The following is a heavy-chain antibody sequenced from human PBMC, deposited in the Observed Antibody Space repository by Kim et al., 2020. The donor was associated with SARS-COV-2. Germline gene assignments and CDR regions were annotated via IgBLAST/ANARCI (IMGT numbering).Heavy chain of an antibody. CDR1: GGSISSYY. CDR2: IYYSGST. V-gene: IGHV4-59*13. CDR3: ARDADILTGPRYFDL. J-gene: IGHJ2*01. Sequence: SETLSLTCTVSGGSISSYYWSWIRQPPGKGLEWIGYIYYSGSTNYNPSLKSRVTISVDTSKNQFSLKLSSVTAADTAVYYCARDADILTGPRYFDLWGRGTLVTVSS. D-gene: IGHD3-9*01.